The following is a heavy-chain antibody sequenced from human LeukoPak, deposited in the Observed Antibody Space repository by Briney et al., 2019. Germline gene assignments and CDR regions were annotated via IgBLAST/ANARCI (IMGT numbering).Heavy chain of an antibody. D-gene: IGHD5-24*01. J-gene: IGHJ4*02. V-gene: IGHV3-48*01. Sequence: GGSLRLSCAASEFTFSDYSVNWVRQAPGKGLEWISYIGIDSGNTNYADSVKGRFTISGDKAKNSLYLQMNSLRVEDTAVYYCARDYKYAFDNWGQGTLVTVSS. CDR3: ARDYKYAFDN. CDR2: IGIDSGNT. CDR1: EFTFSDYS.